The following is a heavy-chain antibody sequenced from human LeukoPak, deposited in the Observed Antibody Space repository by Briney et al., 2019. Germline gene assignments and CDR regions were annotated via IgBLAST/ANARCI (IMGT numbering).Heavy chain of an antibody. J-gene: IGHJ3*02. CDR1: GYTFTSYG. D-gene: IGHD2-15*01. CDR2: ISAYNGNT. Sequence: ASVKVSCKASGYTFTSYGISWVRQAPGQGLEWMGWISAYNGNTDYAQKLQGRVTMTTDTSTSTAYMGLRSLRSDDTAVYYCARDHDTYCSGGSCYRVDAFDIWGQGTMVTVSS. CDR3: ARDHDTYCSGGSCYRVDAFDI. V-gene: IGHV1-18*01.